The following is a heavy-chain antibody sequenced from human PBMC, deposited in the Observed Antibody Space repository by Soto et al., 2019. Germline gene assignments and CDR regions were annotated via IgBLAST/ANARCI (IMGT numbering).Heavy chain of an antibody. CDR2: ISAYNIKT. Sequence: QVQLVQSGAEVKKPGASVKVSCKTSGYTFTSYHISWVRQAPGQGLEWMGWISAYNIKTNYAQKFQGRVTLTTDTLTSTAYMELRSLRSDDTAVYYCARDAPPTDYWGQGTLVTVSS. CDR1: GYTFTSYH. V-gene: IGHV1-18*01. J-gene: IGHJ4*02. CDR3: ARDAPPTDY.